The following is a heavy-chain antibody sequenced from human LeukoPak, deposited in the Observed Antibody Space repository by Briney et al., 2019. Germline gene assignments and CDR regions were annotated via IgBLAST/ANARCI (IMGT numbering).Heavy chain of an antibody. CDR2: INPNGDAT. V-gene: IGHV1-46*01. CDR1: GYAFTKYL. J-gene: IGHJ5*02. D-gene: IGHD6-25*01. CDR3: ARPLFCAFDSCGYWLDP. Sequence: ASVKVSCKTSGYAFTKYLIHWVRQAPGQGLERVGTINPNGDATNYAPSLQGRLTLTQDTSTSTVYMELRGLTPDDTAVYYCARPLFCAFDSCGYWLDPWGPGTLVTVSS.